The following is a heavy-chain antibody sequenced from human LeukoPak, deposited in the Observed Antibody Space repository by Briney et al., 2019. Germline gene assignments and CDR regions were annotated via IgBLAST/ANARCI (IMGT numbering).Heavy chain of an antibody. J-gene: IGHJ4*01. CDR3: ATDVRSSPLGF. CDR2: IYSGGST. D-gene: IGHD6-13*01. CDR1: GFTFSSYA. Sequence: PGGSLRLSCAASGFTFSSYAMHWVRQAPGKGLEWVSIIYSGGSTYYADSVKGRFTISRDSSNNTLFLQMSNLRADDSGLYYCATDVRSSPLGFWGHGTLVTVSS. V-gene: IGHV3-66*01.